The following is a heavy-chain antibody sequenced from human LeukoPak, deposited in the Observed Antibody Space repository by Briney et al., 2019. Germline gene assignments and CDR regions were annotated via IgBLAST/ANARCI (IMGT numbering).Heavy chain of an antibody. CDR3: AGGIVVVPAAIYAFDI. CDR1: GYTFTSYA. CDR2: INAGNGNT. V-gene: IGHV1-3*01. D-gene: IGHD2-2*02. Sequence: ASVKVSCKASGYTFTSYAMHWVRQAPGQRLEWMGWINAGNGNTKYSQKFQGRVTITRDTSASTAYMELSSLRSDDTAVYYCAGGIVVVPAAIYAFDIWGQGTMVTVSS. J-gene: IGHJ3*02.